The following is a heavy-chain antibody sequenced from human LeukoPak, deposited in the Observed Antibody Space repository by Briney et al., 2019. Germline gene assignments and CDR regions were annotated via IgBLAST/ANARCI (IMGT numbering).Heavy chain of an antibody. D-gene: IGHD4-23*01. CDR1: GYSFTRYW. J-gene: IGHJ4*02. CDR2: IYPDDSDA. V-gene: IGHV5-51*01. Sequence: GESLKISCKGSGYSFTRYWIGWVRQMPGKGLEWMGIIYPDDSDARYSPSFQGQVTISVDKSINTAYLQWSSLKASDTAMYYCALGGTTVVHSGNFDYWGQGTLVTVSS. CDR3: ALGGTTVVHSGNFDY.